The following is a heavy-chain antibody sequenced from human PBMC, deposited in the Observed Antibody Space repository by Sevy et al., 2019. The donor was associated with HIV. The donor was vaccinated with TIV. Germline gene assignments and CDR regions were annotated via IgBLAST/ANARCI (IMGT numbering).Heavy chain of an antibody. CDR3: AKDRGWMVGVAFDV. J-gene: IGHJ3*01. CDR2: ISGSGGST. V-gene: IGHV3-23*01. CDR1: GVTISNYA. Sequence: GGSLRLSCAASGVTISNYAMNWVRQAPGKGLEWVSAISGSGGSTYYADSVKGRFTISRDNSKNTLYLQMNSLRAEDTAVYYCAKDRGWMVGVAFDVWGQGTMVTVSS. D-gene: IGHD2-15*01.